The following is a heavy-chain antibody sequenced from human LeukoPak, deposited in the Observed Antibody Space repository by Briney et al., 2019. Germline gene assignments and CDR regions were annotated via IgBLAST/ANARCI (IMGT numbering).Heavy chain of an antibody. CDR1: GFSFTIYS. CDR3: AKLMGYFDWLVF. V-gene: IGHV3-23*01. Sequence: GGSLRLSCAASGFSFTIYSMNWVRQAPGKGLEWVSAISGSGGSTYYADSVKGRFTISRDNSKNTLYLQMNSLRAEDTAVYYCAKLMGYFDWLVFGGQGTLVTVSS. CDR2: ISGSGGST. J-gene: IGHJ4*02. D-gene: IGHD3-9*01.